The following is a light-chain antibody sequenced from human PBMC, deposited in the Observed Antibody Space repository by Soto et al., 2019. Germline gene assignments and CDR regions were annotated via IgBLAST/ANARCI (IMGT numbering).Light chain of an antibody. V-gene: IGKV3D-15*01. Sequence: EIFLTRSPLTLSLYSEEKATLSCRASQSVSSSYLAWYQQKPGQAPRLLIYGASSRATGIPARFSGSGSGTEFTLTISSLQSEDFAVYYCQQYNNWLTFGQGTKVDIK. J-gene: IGKJ1*01. CDR3: QQYNNWLT. CDR2: GAS. CDR1: QSVSSSY.